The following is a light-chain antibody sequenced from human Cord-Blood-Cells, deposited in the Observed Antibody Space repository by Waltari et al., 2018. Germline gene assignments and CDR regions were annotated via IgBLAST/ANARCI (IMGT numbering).Light chain of an antibody. CDR1: SSDVGGYNY. V-gene: IGLV2-11*01. CDR2: DVS. CDR3: CSYAGSYTYV. J-gene: IGLJ1*01. Sequence: QSAVTPPRSVSGSPGQSVTLSCTGTSSDVGGYNYVSWYQQHPGKAPKLMIYDVSKRPSGVPDRFSGSKSGNTASLTISGLQAEDEADYYCCSYAGSYTYVFGTGTKVTVL.